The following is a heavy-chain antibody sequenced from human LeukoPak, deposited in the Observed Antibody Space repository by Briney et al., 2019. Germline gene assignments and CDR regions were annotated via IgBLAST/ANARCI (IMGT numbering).Heavy chain of an antibody. CDR1: GDSVSSNSAA. CDR3: ARDEHGSGYSYGYWFDP. D-gene: IGHD5-18*01. CDR2: TYYRSKWYN. V-gene: IGHV6-1*01. Sequence: SQTLSLTCAISGDSVSSNSAAWNWIRQSPSRGLEWLGRTYYRSKWYNDYAVSVKSRITINPDTSKNQFSLQLNSVTPEDTAVYYCARDEHGSGYSYGYWFDPWGQETLVTVSS. J-gene: IGHJ5*02.